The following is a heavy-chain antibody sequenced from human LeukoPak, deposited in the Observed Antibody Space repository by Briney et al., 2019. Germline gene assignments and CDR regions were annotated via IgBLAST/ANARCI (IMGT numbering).Heavy chain of an antibody. CDR2: IIPIFGTA. J-gene: IGHJ4*02. D-gene: IGHD4-17*01. CDR1: GGTFSSYA. CDR3: ARVLGDGDYVLDY. Sequence: SVKVSCKASGGTFSSYAISWVRQAPGQGLEWMGGIIPIFGTANYAQEFQGRVTITTDESTSTAYMELSSLRSEDTAVYYCARVLGDGDYVLDYWGQGTLVTVSS. V-gene: IGHV1-69*05.